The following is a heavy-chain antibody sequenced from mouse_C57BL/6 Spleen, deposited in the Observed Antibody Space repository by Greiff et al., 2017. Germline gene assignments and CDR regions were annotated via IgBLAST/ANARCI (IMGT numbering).Heavy chain of an antibody. CDR1: GFTFSDYG. CDR3: ARNYGSSYWYFDV. J-gene: IGHJ1*03. V-gene: IGHV5-17*01. CDR2: ISSGSSTI. D-gene: IGHD1-1*01. Sequence: VKLMESGGGLVKPGGSLKLSCAASGFTFSDYGMHWVRQAPEKGLEWVAYISSGSSTIYYADTVKGRFTISRDNAKNTLFLQMTSLRSEDTAMYYCARNYGSSYWYFDVWGTGTTVTVSS.